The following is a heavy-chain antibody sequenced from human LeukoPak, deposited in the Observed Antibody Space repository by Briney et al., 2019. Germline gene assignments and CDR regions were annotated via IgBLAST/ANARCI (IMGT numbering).Heavy chain of an antibody. CDR3: ARLVVPAGSGWFDP. Sequence: GESLKISCKGSGYSFTSYWIGWVRQMPGKGLGWMGIIYPGDSDTSYSPSFQGYVTISADTSNSPAYLQWSSLKAADTAMYYCARLVVPAGSGWFDPWGQGTLVTVSS. CDR1: GYSFTSYW. CDR2: IYPGDSDT. D-gene: IGHD2-2*01. V-gene: IGHV5-51*01. J-gene: IGHJ5*02.